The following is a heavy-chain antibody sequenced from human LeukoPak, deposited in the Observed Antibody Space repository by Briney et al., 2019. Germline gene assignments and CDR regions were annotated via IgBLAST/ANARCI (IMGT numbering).Heavy chain of an antibody. CDR1: GYTFTSYV. CDR2: ISAYNGNT. Sequence: ASVKVSCKASGYTFTSYVISWVRQAPGQGLEWMGWISAYNGNTNYAQKLQGRVTMTTDTSTSTAYMELRSLRSDDTAVYYCARALLPVLRYFDWAPSLNAFDIWGQGTMVTVSS. V-gene: IGHV1-18*01. CDR3: ARALLPVLRYFDWAPSLNAFDI. J-gene: IGHJ3*02. D-gene: IGHD3-9*01.